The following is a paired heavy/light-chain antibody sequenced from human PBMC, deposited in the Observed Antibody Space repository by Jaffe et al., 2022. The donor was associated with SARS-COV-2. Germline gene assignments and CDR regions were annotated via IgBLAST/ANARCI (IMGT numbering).Heavy chain of an antibody. V-gene: IGHV1-46*01. Sequence: QVQLVQSGAEVKKPGASVKVSCKASGYTFTSYYMHWVRQAPGQGLEWMGIINPSGGSTSYAQKFQGRVTMTRDTSTSTVYMELSSLRSEDTAVYYCARDGTLLSGGTLWFGELFAENLNWFDPWGQGTLVTVSS. CDR1: GYTFTSYY. CDR2: INPSGGST. J-gene: IGHJ5*02. D-gene: IGHD3-10*01. CDR3: ARDGTLLSGGTLWFGELFAENLNWFDP.
Light chain of an antibody. V-gene: IGKV3-20*01. CDR2: GAS. CDR1: QSVSSSY. J-gene: IGKJ4*01. Sequence: EIVLTQSPGTLSLSPGERATLSCRASQSVSSSYLAWYQQKPGQAPRLLIYGASSRATGIPDRFSGSGSGTDFTLTISRLEPEDFAVYYCQQYGSSPVTFGGGTKVEIK. CDR3: QQYGSSPVT.